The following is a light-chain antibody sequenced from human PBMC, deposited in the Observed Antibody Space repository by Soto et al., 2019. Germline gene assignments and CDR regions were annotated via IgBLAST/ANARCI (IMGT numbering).Light chain of an antibody. V-gene: IGLV2-14*01. CDR2: DVS. CDR1: SNDVGGYDY. J-gene: IGLJ2*01. CDR3: SSYTSSSTVV. Sequence: QSALTQPASVSGSPAQSITISCTGTSNDVGGYDYVSWYQQHPGKAPKLIIYDVSNRPSGVSDRFSGSKSGNAASLTISGLQAEDEADYYCSSYTSSSTVVFGGGTKLTVL.